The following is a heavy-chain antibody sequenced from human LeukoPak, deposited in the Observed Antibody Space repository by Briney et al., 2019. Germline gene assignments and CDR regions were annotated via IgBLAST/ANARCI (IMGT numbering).Heavy chain of an antibody. V-gene: IGHV1-18*01. CDR3: ARDRVILWFGEYYYGMDV. Sequence: ASVKVSCKASGYTFTSYGISWVRQAPGQGLEWMGWISAYNGNTNYAQKLQGRVTMTTDTSTSTAYVELRSLRSDDTAVYYCARDRVILWFGEYYYGMDVWGQGTTVTVSS. CDR2: ISAYNGNT. J-gene: IGHJ6*02. D-gene: IGHD3-10*01. CDR1: GYTFTSYG.